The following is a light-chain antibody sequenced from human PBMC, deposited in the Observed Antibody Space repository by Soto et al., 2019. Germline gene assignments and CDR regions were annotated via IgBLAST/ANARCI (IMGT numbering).Light chain of an antibody. CDR2: AAS. CDR1: EDINGW. CDR3: QKYNIYPLT. Sequence: DVQMTQSPSSLSASVGDRVTITCRASEDINGWLAWYQQKPGTAPKSLIYAASILQTGVPSRFSGSVSATDFTLTISRLQTEDSATYYCQKYNIYPLTFGGGTKVEIK. V-gene: IGKV1D-16*01. J-gene: IGKJ4*01.